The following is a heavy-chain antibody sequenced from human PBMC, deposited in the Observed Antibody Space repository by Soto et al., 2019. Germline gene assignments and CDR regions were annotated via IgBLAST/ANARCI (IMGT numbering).Heavy chain of an antibody. J-gene: IGHJ4*02. CDR2: VSGSSGSK. CDR3: AKDWCSGTTCYCLEN. CDR1: GFTFSSYA. D-gene: IGHD1-7*01. Sequence: EVQLLESGGGLVQPGGSLRLSCAASGFTFSSYAMSWVRQAPGKGLEWVSSVSGSSGSKSYADSVKGRFTISRDKSKSTVYLQMNSLRGENTAVYFCAKDWCSGTTCYCLENWGEGTLVTVSS. V-gene: IGHV3-23*01.